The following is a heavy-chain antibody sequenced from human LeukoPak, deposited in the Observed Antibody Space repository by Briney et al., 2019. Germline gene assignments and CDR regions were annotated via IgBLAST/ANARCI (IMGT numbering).Heavy chain of an antibody. J-gene: IGHJ4*02. CDR3: AKPPGRDGYNRYDY. Sequence: ASVKVSCKASGYTFTGYYMRWVRQAPGQGLEWMGWINPNSGGTNYAQKFQGRVTMTSDTSISTAYMELNRLRSDDTAVYYCAKPPGRDGYNRYDYWGQGTLVTVSS. V-gene: IGHV1-2*02. CDR1: GYTFTGYY. D-gene: IGHD5-24*01. CDR2: INPNSGGT.